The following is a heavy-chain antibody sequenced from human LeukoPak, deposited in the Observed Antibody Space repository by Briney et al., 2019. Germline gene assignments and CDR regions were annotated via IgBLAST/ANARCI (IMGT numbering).Heavy chain of an antibody. CDR3: ARAVWGDEVDC. V-gene: IGHV1-18*01. D-gene: IGHD7-27*01. Sequence: GASVRVSCKXSGYTFTSYGITWVRQAPGQGLERMGWISAYIGNTNYAQKFQGRVTMTTETSTSTAYMELRSLRSDDTAVYYCARAVWGDEVDCWGQGTVVTVSS. CDR1: GYTFTSYG. J-gene: IGHJ4*02. CDR2: ISAYIGNT.